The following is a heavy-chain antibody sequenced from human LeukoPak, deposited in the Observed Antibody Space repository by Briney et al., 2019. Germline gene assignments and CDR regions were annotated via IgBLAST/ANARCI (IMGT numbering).Heavy chain of an antibody. Sequence: QSGGSLRLSFEAPGFTLGNYVMHWVRQAPGKGLEWLAVISHDGRNEDYADSVKGRFTVSRDNAKNTLNVQMNSLRTEDTAVYYCARPMVRGVTDYWGQRTLVTVSS. CDR3: ARPMVRGVTDY. D-gene: IGHD3-10*01. CDR1: GFTLGNYV. V-gene: IGHV3-30*04. J-gene: IGHJ4*02. CDR2: ISHDGRNE.